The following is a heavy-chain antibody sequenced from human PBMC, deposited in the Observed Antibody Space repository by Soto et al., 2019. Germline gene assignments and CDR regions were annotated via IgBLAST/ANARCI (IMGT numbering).Heavy chain of an antibody. CDR3: ASGELYYYDTFDC. J-gene: IGHJ4*02. V-gene: IGHV3-74*01. D-gene: IGHD3-22*01. Sequence: GGSLRLSCAASGFTFSSYWMHWFRHAPGKGLVWVSRINIDGTTTNYADSVKGRFTISRDNAKNTVYLQMNSLRAEDTAVYYCASGELYYYDTFDCWGQGALVTVS. CDR2: INIDGTTT. CDR1: GFTFSSYW.